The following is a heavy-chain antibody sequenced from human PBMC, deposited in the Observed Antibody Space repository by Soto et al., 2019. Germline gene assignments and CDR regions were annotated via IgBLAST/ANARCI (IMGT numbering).Heavy chain of an antibody. CDR3: AREVDYDSSGYDEYYFDY. CDR1: GGSISSGGYY. CDR2: IYYSGST. Sequence: SETLSLTXTVSGGSISSGGYYWSWIRQHPGKGLEWIGYIYYSGSTYYNPSLKSRVTISVDTSKNQFSLKLSSVTAADTAVYYCAREVDYDSSGYDEYYFDYWGQGTLVTVSS. J-gene: IGHJ4*02. V-gene: IGHV4-31*02. D-gene: IGHD3-22*01.